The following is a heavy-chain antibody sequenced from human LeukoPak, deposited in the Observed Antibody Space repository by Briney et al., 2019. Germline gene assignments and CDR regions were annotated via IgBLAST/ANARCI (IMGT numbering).Heavy chain of an antibody. D-gene: IGHD6-19*01. CDR3: ARSAVAGTMGAEYFQH. CDR1: GYTFTSYG. V-gene: IGHV1-18*01. Sequence: ASVKVSCKASGYTFTSYGISWVRQAPGQGLEWMGWISAYNGNTNYAQKLQGRVTMTTDTSTSIAYMELRSLRSDDTAVYYCARSAVAGTMGAEYFQHWGQGTLVTVSS. J-gene: IGHJ1*01. CDR2: ISAYNGNT.